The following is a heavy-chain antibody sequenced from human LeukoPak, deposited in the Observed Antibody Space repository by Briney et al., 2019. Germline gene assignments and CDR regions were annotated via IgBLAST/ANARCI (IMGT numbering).Heavy chain of an antibody. Sequence: GVSLRLSGSASGFIFSNYWMTWVRQAPGKGLEWVANIKVDAREKHYMNSVKGRFTTSRDNAKKSLYLQMNSLRAEDTAVYFCARDMIILQSRGQGKLVTVSS. CDR1: GFIFSNYW. J-gene: IGHJ1*01. CDR3: ARDMIILQS. V-gene: IGHV3-7*04. CDR2: IKVDAREK. D-gene: IGHD3-16*01.